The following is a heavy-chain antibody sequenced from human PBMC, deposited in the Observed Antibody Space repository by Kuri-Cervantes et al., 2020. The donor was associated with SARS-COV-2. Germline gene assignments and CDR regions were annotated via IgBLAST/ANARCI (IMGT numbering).Heavy chain of an antibody. J-gene: IGHJ2*01. CDR1: GFTFSNYA. CDR3: ARARLGDWYFDL. V-gene: IGHV3-33*08. D-gene: IGHD3-16*01. CDR2: IWWDGSEE. Sequence: GGSLRLSCSASGFTFSNYAMHWVRQAPGKGLEWVAVIWWDGSEEYYLDSVKGRFTISKDNSKNMLFLEINNLRVEDAAVYYCARARLGDWYFDLWGRGTMVTVSS.